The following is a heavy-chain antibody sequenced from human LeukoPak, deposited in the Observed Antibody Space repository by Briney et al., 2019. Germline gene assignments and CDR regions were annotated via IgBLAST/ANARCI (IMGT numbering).Heavy chain of an antibody. D-gene: IGHD2-2*01. Sequence: SETLSLTCAVYGGSFSGYYWSWIRQPPGKGLEWIGYIYYSGSTNYNPSLKSRVTISVDTSKNQFSLKLSSVTAADTAVYYCARVYARFQDRQIDYWGQGTLVTVSS. CDR2: IYYSGST. V-gene: IGHV4-34*09. CDR1: GGSFSGYY. CDR3: ARVYARFQDRQIDY. J-gene: IGHJ4*02.